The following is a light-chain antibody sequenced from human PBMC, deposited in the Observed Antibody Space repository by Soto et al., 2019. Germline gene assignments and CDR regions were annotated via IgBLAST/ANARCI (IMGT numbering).Light chain of an antibody. J-gene: IGLJ1*01. CDR2: EVN. Sequence: QSALTQPPSASGSPGQSVTISCTGTNSDVGGYNYVSWYQQYPGKAPKLIIYEVNERPSGVPDRFSGSKSGNTASLTVSGLQTADEADYYCSSYAGSNWYVFGTGTRSP. V-gene: IGLV2-8*01. CDR3: SSYAGSNWYV. CDR1: NSDVGGYNY.